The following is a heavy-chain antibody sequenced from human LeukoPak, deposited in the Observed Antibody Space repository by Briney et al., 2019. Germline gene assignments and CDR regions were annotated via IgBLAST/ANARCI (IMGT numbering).Heavy chain of an antibody. CDR2: IYYSGST. J-gene: IGHJ3*02. CDR3: ARAPSSDDAFDI. Sequence: SETLSLTCTVYGGSISSGDYYWSWIRQHPGKGLEWIGYIYYSGSTYYNPSLKSRVTISVDTSKNQFSLKLSSVTAADTAVYYCARAPSSDDAFDIWGQGTMFTVSS. D-gene: IGHD3-22*01. V-gene: IGHV4-31*03. CDR1: GGSISSGDYY.